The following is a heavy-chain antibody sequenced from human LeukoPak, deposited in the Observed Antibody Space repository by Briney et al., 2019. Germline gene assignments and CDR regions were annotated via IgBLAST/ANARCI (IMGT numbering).Heavy chain of an antibody. Sequence: PGGSLRLSCAASGFTFSSYSMNWVRQAPGKGLEWVAVISYDGSNKYYADSVKGRFTISRDNSKNTLYLQVNSLRAEDTAVYYCAKDPSGVDYWGQGTLVTVSS. V-gene: IGHV3-30*18. CDR2: ISYDGSNK. CDR1: GFTFSSYS. J-gene: IGHJ4*02. CDR3: AKDPSGVDY.